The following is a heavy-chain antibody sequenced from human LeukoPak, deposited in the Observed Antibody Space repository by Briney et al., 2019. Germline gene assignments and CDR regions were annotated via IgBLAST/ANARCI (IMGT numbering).Heavy chain of an antibody. CDR3: ARGGYYGSGSFPVY. D-gene: IGHD3-10*01. V-gene: IGHV1-18*04. CDR2: ISAYNGDT. Sequence: ASVKVSCNASGYRFSSFGINWMRQPPGQGLEWIGWISAYNGDTNYAQKFQGRVTMTTDTSTSTAYMDLRSLRSDDTAVYYCARGGYYGSGSFPVYWGQGTLVTVSS. J-gene: IGHJ4*02. CDR1: GYRFSSFG.